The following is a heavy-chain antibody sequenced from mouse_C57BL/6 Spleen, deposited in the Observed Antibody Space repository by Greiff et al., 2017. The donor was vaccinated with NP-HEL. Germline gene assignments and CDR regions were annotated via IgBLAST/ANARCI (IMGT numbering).Heavy chain of an antibody. V-gene: IGHV14-4*01. CDR2: IDPENGDT. D-gene: IGHD3-2*02. J-gene: IGHJ2*01. CDR3: TTPTAQAYFDY. CDR1: GFNIKDDY. Sequence: VQLQQSGAELVRPGASVKLSCTASGFNIKDDYMHWVKQRPEQGLEWIGWIDPENGDTEYASKFQGKATITADTSSNTAYLQLSSLTSEDTAVYYCTTPTAQAYFDYWGQGTTLTVSS.